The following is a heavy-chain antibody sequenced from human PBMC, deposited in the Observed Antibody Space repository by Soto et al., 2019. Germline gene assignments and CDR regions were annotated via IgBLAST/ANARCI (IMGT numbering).Heavy chain of an antibody. CDR1: GFTFRNYD. CDR2: ISAAGDQ. CDR3: ARTDRDFYGLDV. J-gene: IGHJ6*02. V-gene: IGHV3-13*05. Sequence: EVQLVESGGDLVQPGGSLRLSCAASGFTFRNYDMHWVRQGTGKGLEWVSGISAAGDQDYADSVEGRFTISRENAQNSFFLQMNSLRVGDTAVYYCARTDRDFYGLDVWGQGTTVIVSS.